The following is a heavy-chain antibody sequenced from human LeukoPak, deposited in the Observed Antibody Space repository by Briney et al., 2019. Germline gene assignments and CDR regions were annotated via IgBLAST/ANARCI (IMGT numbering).Heavy chain of an antibody. CDR1: GGSISSSSYY. D-gene: IGHD2-8*01. J-gene: IGHJ4*02. V-gene: IGHV4-39*02. CDR2: IYYSGST. Sequence: PSETLSLTCTVSGGSISSSSYYWGWIRQPPGKGLEWIGSIYYSGSTYYNPSLKSRVTISVDTSKNQFSLKLSSVTAADTAVYYCAREMVYATTPFYFDYWGQGTLVTVSS. CDR3: AREMVYATTPFYFDY.